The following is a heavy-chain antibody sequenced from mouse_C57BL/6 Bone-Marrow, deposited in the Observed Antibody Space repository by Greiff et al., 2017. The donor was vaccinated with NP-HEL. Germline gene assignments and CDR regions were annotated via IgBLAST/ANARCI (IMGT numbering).Heavy chain of an antibody. D-gene: IGHD1-1*01. V-gene: IGHV5-12*01. Sequence: EVKLVESGGGLVQPGGSLKLSCAASGFTFSDYYMYWVRQTPEKRLEWVAYISNGGGSTYYPDTVKGRFTISRDNAKNTLYLQMSRLKSEDTAMYYCARGTTVVYFDYWGQGTTLTVSS. CDR3: ARGTTVVYFDY. CDR1: GFTFSDYY. CDR2: ISNGGGST. J-gene: IGHJ2*01.